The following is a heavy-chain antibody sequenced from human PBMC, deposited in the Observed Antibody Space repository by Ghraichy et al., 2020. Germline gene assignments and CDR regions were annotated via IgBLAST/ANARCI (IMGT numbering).Heavy chain of an antibody. CDR1: GGTFSSYF. Sequence: SVKVSCKPSGGTFSSYFMTWVRQAPGHGLEWMGGITPMFGTAVYAQKFQGRLTLSADESTGATFMQLSSLTSDDTATYFCARDEYSGDNCHWRTGMDVWGQGTTVIVSS. CDR2: ITPMFGTA. V-gene: IGHV1-69*13. CDR3: ARDEYSGDNCHWRTGMDV. J-gene: IGHJ6*02. D-gene: IGHD2-15*01.